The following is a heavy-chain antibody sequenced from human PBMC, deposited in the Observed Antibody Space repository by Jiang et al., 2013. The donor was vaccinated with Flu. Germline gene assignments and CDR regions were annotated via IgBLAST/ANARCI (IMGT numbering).Heavy chain of an antibody. J-gene: IGHJ5*02. CDR2: LLQWEH. D-gene: IGHD2-2*01. V-gene: IGHV4-59*08. CDR3: ARFPDAMDWFDP. Sequence: GRGRGVDWVYLLQWEHQLQPLPSKSRVTISVDTSKNQFSLKLSSVTAADTAVYYCARFPDAMDWFDPWGQGTLVTRLL.